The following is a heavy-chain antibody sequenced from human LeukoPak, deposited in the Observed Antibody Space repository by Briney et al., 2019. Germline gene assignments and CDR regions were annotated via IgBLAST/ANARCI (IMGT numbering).Heavy chain of an antibody. Sequence: TLSLTCTVSGGSISSYYWSWIRQPPGKGLEWIGYIYYSGSTNYNPSLKSRVTISVDTSKNQFSLKLSSVTAADTAVYYCARALSRGYSYGYYNYYYMDVWGKGTTVTVSS. D-gene: IGHD5-18*01. V-gene: IGHV4-59*01. CDR3: ARALSRGYSYGYYNYYYMDV. J-gene: IGHJ6*03. CDR2: IYYSGST. CDR1: GGSISSYY.